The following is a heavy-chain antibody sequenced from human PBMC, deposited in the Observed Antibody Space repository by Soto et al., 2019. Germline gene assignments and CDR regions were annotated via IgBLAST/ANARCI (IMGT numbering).Heavy chain of an antibody. CDR1: GFTFSSYW. Sequence: GGSLRLSCAASGFTFSSYWMHWVRQAPGKGLEWVGRIKSKTDGGTTDYAAPVKGRFTISRDDSKDTLYLQMNSLKTEDTAVYYCAKPSQGALYYYGMDVWGQGTTVTVSS. V-gene: IGHV3-15*07. CDR3: AKPSQGALYYYGMDV. CDR2: IKSKTDGGTT. J-gene: IGHJ6*02.